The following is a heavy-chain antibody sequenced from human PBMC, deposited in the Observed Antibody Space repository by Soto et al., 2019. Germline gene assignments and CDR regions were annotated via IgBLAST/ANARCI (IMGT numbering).Heavy chain of an antibody. J-gene: IGHJ6*03. CDR3: ARGEYYDFLSGEVGRYYYMDV. Sequence: ASVKVACKASGYTFTSYYMHWVRQAPGEGLEWMGIINPSGGSTSYAQKFQGRVTMTRDTSTSTVYMELSSLRSEDTAVYYCARGEYYDFLSGEVGRYYYMDVCGKGTTVTGSS. CDR1: GYTFTSYY. CDR2: INPSGGST. V-gene: IGHV1-46*03. D-gene: IGHD3-3*01.